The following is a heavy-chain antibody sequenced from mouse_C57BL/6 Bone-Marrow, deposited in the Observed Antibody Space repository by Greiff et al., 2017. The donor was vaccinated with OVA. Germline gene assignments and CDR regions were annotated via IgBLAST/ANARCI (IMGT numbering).Heavy chain of an antibody. V-gene: IGHV1-69*01. CDR1: GYTFTSYW. CDR3: ARGYGNDRDY. Sequence: QVQLQQPGAELVMPGASVKLSCKASGYTFTSYWMHWVKQRPGQGLEWIGEIDPSDSYTNYNQKFKGKSTLTVDKSSSTAYMQLSSLTSEDSAVYYCARGYGNDRDYWGQGTTLTVSS. J-gene: IGHJ2*01. CDR2: IDPSDSYT. D-gene: IGHD2-2*01.